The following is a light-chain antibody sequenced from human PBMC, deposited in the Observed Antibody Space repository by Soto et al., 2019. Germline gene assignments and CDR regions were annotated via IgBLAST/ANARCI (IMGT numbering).Light chain of an antibody. CDR1: QTISLY. J-gene: IGKJ2*01. CDR2: TTS. Sequence: DVQMTQSPSSLSASLGDRVTITCRSSQTISLYLNWYQQKPGKAPKLLIATTSYLQNGVPSRFSGSRSGTDFSLTISSLQPEDFATYYCQQSCLVPETFGRGTKVDIK. V-gene: IGKV1-39*01. CDR3: QQSCLVPET.